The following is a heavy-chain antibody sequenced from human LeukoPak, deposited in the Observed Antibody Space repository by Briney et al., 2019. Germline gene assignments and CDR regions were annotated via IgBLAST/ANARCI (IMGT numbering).Heavy chain of an antibody. D-gene: IGHD6-6*01. CDR3: AKAVEYSSSSIDY. CDR2: IRYDGSNK. CDR1: GFTFSAYG. V-gene: IGHV3-30*02. Sequence: GGSLRLSCAASGFTFSAYGMHWVRQAPGKGLEWVAFIRYDGSNKYYADSVKGRFTISRDNSKNTLYLQMNSLRAEDTAVYYCAKAVEYSSSSIDYWGQGTLVTVSS. J-gene: IGHJ4*02.